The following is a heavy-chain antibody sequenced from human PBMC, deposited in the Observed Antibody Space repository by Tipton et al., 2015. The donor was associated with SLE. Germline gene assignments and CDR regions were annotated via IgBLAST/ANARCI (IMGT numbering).Heavy chain of an antibody. V-gene: IGHV4-39*07. J-gene: IGHJ4*02. D-gene: IGHD3-3*01. CDR3: ARDVEFSTVSVFGVVP. CDR2: IYHSGSI. CDR1: GGSISSDNYH. Sequence: LRLSCTVSGGSISSDNYHWAWIRQPPGKRLEWIGSIYHSGSIHYNPSLRSRVTMSIDTSKNQFFLKLSALTDADTASYYCARDVEFSTVSVFGVVPWGQGPRVTVSS.